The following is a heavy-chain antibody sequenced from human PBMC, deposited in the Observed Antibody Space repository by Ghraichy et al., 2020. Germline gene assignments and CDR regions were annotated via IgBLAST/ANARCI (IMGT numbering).Heavy chain of an antibody. D-gene: IGHD2-8*01. J-gene: IGHJ6*02. Sequence: ASVKVSCKASGYTFTTYFMHWVRQAPGQGLEWMGIINPSGGSTAYAQKFQGRASMTRDTSTSTVYMELSSLRSEDTAVYYCARAEQICSNGVCQNFHGMDVWGHGTTVTVSS. CDR3: ARAEQICSNGVCQNFHGMDV. V-gene: IGHV1-46*03. CDR2: INPSGGST. CDR1: GYTFTTYF.